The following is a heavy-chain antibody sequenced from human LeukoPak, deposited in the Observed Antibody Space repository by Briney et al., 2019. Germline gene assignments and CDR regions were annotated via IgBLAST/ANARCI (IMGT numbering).Heavy chain of an antibody. J-gene: IGHJ4*02. CDR3: ARVGYSRPGCLDY. CDR1: GGSFSGYY. V-gene: IGHV4-34*01. D-gene: IGHD2-21*01. Sequence: SETLSLTCAVYGGSFSGYYWSWIRQPPGKGLEWIGEINHSGSTNYNPSLKSRVTISVDTSKNQFSLKLSSVTAADTAVYYCARVGYSRPGCLDYWGQGTLVTVSS. CDR2: INHSGST.